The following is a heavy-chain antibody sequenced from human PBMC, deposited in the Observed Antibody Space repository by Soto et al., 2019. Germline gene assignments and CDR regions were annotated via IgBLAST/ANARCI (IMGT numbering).Heavy chain of an antibody. V-gene: IGHV1-2*04. CDR2: INPNSGGT. CDR3: ARELMKGDAFDI. Sequence: ASVKVSCKASGYTFTGYYMHWVRQAPGQGLEWMGWINPNSGGTNYAQKFKGWVTMTRDTSISTAYMELSRLRSDDTAVYYCARELMKGDAFDIWGQGTMVTVSS. D-gene: IGHD2-8*01. CDR1: GYTFTGYY. J-gene: IGHJ3*02.